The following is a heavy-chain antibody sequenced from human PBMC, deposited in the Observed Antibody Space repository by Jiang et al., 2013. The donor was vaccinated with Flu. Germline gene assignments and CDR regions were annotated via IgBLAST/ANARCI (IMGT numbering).Heavy chain of an antibody. CDR3: ANSYSSGWYNSQIDY. Sequence: SLRLSCAASGFTFSSYGMHWVRQAPGKGLEWVAVISYDGSNKYYADSVKGRFTISRDNSKNTLYLQMNSLRAEDTAVYYCANSYSSGWYNSQIDYWGQGTLVTVSS. V-gene: IGHV3-30*18. D-gene: IGHD6-19*01. J-gene: IGHJ4*02. CDR1: GFTFSSYG. CDR2: ISYDGSNK.